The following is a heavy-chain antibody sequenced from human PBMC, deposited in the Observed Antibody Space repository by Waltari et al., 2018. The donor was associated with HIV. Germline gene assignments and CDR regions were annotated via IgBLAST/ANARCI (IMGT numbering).Heavy chain of an antibody. J-gene: IGHJ4*02. V-gene: IGHV3-73*01. CDR2: IRSKANSYAI. CDR3: GGIPGGY. Sequence: EVQLVESGGGLVQPGGSLKLSCAASGFPFSGSAMHWVRQASGKGLEWVGRIRSKANSYAIAYAASVKGRFTISRDDSKNTAYLQMNSLKTEDTAVYYCGGIPGGYWGQGTLVTVSS. CDR1: GFPFSGSA. D-gene: IGHD3-16*01.